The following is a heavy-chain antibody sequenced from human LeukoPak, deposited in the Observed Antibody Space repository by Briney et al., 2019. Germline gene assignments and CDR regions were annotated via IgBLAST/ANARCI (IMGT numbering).Heavy chain of an antibody. J-gene: IGHJ4*02. CDR3: ASHLVGNRWPGNEIN. V-gene: IGHV4-59*01. CDR2: IYYSGST. CDR1: GGSITSYY. D-gene: IGHD1-1*01. Sequence: SETLSLTCPVSGGSITSYYWSWIRQPPGKGLEWIGYIYYSGSTNYNPSLKSRVTISVDTSKNQFSLKLSSVTAADTAVYYCASHLVGNRWPGNEINWGQGTRVTVSS.